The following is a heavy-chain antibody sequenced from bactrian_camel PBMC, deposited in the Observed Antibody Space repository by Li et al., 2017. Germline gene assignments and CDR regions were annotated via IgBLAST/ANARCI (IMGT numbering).Heavy chain of an antibody. CDR1: GLTDSDRC. V-gene: IGHV3S6*01. CDR3: VTYQGDGRFAY. Sequence: HVQLVESGGGSVQAGGTLRLSCAASGLTDSDRCMGWFRQAPGKGPEWVAGIDWDGKDVHYPDSMRGRFFISRDNAKNTVSLQMTSLKSEDTGQYYCVTYQGDGRFAYWGQGTQVTVS. D-gene: IGHD3*01. J-gene: IGHJ4*01. CDR2: IDWDGKDV.